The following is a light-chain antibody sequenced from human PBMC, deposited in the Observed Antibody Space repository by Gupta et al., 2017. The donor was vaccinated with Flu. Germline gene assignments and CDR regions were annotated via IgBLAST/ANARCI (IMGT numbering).Light chain of an antibody. CDR3: QQSDSTPPYI. V-gene: IGKV1-39*01. CDR2: AAS. CDR1: QSISSY. Sequence: DIQMTQSPSSLSASVGDRVTITCRASQSISSYLNWYQQKPGKAPKLLIYAASSLQSGVPSRFSGSGYGTDFTLTISSRQPEDFATYYCQQSDSTPPYIFGQGTKLEIK. J-gene: IGKJ2*01.